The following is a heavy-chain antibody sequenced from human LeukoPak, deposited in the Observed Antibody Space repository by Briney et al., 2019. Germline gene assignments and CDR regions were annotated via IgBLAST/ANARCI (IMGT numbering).Heavy chain of an antibody. D-gene: IGHD6-19*01. V-gene: IGHV3-7*01. CDR3: ASQYSSGLRAYFDY. Sequence: PGGSLRLSCAASGFTFSSYWMSWVRQAPGKGLEWVANIKQDGSEKYYVDSVKGRFTISRDNAKNSLYLQTNSLRAEDTAVYYCASQYSSGLRAYFDYWGQGTLVTVSS. CDR2: IKQDGSEK. J-gene: IGHJ4*02. CDR1: GFTFSSYW.